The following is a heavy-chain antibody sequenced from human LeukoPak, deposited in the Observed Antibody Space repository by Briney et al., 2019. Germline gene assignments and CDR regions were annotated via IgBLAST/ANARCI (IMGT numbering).Heavy chain of an antibody. CDR3: ARNPPRYFN. Sequence: GGSLRLSCAASGFIVSSNYMSWVRQAPGKGLEWVSVIYSGGTTYYADSVKGRFTISRDNRKNTLYLQMNSLRAEDTAVYYCARNPPRYFNWGQGTLVTVSS. CDR1: GFIVSSNY. J-gene: IGHJ4*02. V-gene: IGHV3-66*01. D-gene: IGHD1-26*01. CDR2: IYSGGTT.